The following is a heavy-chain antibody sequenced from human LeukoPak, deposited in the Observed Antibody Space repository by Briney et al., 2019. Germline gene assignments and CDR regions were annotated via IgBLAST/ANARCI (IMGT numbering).Heavy chain of an antibody. D-gene: IGHD3-22*01. Sequence: PGGSLRLSYAASGCTFSNYWMSWVRLAPGKGLEWVALIKEDVNDKYHIDSVKGRFTISRDNAANSLYLQMNSLRAEDTAVYYCARDRSLHYSDNSEGGFWGQGTLVTVSS. J-gene: IGHJ4*02. V-gene: IGHV3-7*01. CDR3: ARDRSLHYSDNSEGGF. CDR1: GCTFSNYW. CDR2: IKEDVNDK.